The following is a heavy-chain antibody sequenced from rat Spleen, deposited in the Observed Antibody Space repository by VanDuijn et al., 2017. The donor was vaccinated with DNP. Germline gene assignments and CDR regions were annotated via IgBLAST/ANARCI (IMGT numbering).Heavy chain of an antibody. V-gene: IGHV5S13*01. Sequence: EVQLVESGGGLVQPGRSLKLSCAASGFTFSKSGMAWVRQAPTKGLEWVASISSGGGNSYYRDSVKGRFTISRDNAKNTQYLQMDSLRSEDTATYYCIRWNSGHFDYWGQGVMVTVSS. J-gene: IGHJ2*01. CDR1: GFTFSKSG. D-gene: IGHD4-3*01. CDR3: IRWNSGHFDY. CDR2: ISSGGGNS.